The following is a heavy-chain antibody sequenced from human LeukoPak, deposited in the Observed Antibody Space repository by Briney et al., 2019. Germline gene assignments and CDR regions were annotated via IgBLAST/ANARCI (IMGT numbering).Heavy chain of an antibody. CDR1: GFTFSSYA. Sequence: PGGSLRLSCAASGFTFSSYAMHWVRQAPGKGLEYVSAISSNGGSTYYANSVKGRFTISRDNPKNTLYLQMGSLRAEDMAVYYCASARDSSGYYLYWGQGTQVTVSS. V-gene: IGHV3-64*01. CDR2: ISSNGGST. D-gene: IGHD3-22*01. J-gene: IGHJ4*02. CDR3: ASARDSSGYYLY.